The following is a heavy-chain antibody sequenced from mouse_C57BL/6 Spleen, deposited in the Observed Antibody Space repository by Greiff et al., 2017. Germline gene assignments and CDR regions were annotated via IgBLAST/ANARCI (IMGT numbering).Heavy chain of an antibody. CDR1: GFSLTSYG. CDR2: LWSGGST. V-gene: IGHV2-2*01. Sequence: QVQLQQSGPGLVQPSQSLSITCTVSGFSLTSYGVHWVRQSPGKGLEWLGVLWSGGSTDYNAAFISRLSISKDNSKSQVFFKMNSLQADDTAIYYCARRNYGSSPPYWGKGILVTVSA. CDR3: ARRNYGSSPPY. D-gene: IGHD1-1*01. J-gene: IGHJ3*01.